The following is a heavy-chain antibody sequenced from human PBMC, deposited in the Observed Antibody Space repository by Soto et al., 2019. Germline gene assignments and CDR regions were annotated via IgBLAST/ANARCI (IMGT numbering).Heavy chain of an antibody. Sequence: GGSLRLSCASSGFTFSSYAMSWVRQAPRKGLEWVSAISGSGGSTYYADSVKGRFTISRDNSKNTLYLQKNSLRAEDTAVYYCAKDRGLFSRSGYYWFFDYWGQGTLVTVSS. J-gene: IGHJ4*02. D-gene: IGHD3-22*01. V-gene: IGHV3-23*01. CDR1: GFTFSSYA. CDR2: ISGSGGST. CDR3: AKDRGLFSRSGYYWFFDY.